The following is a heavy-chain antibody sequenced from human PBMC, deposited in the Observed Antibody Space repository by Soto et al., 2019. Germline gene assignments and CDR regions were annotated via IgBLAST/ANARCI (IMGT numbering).Heavy chain of an antibody. V-gene: IGHV3-23*01. J-gene: IGHJ4*02. CDR1: GFTFSSYA. D-gene: IGHD3-10*01. CDR3: AKDLYYHGSGSPNFDY. Sequence: GGSLRLSCAASGFTFSSYAMSWVRQAPGKGLEWVSTISGSGGSTYYADSVKGRFTISRDNSKNTLYLQMNSLTAEDTAVYYCAKDLYYHGSGSPNFDYWGQGTLVTVSS. CDR2: ISGSGGST.